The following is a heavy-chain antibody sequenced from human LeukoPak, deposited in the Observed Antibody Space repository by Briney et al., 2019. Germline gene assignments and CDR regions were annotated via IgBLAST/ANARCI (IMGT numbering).Heavy chain of an antibody. Sequence: ASVTVSCKASGYTFTSYGISWVRQAPGQGLEWMGWISAYNGNTNYAQKLQGRVTMTTDTSTSTAYMELRSLRSDDTAVYYCARDELGYCSGGSCYRTTYGMDVWGQGTTVTVSS. J-gene: IGHJ6*02. CDR1: GYTFTSYG. V-gene: IGHV1-18*01. D-gene: IGHD2-15*01. CDR2: ISAYNGNT. CDR3: ARDELGYCSGGSCYRTTYGMDV.